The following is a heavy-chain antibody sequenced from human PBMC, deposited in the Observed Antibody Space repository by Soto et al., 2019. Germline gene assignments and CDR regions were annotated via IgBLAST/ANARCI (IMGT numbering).Heavy chain of an antibody. J-gene: IGHJ5*02. V-gene: IGHV3-73*01. Sequence: PGGSLRLSCAASGFTFSGSAMHWVRQASGKGLEWVGRIRSKANSYATAYAASVKGRFTISRDDSKNTAYLQMNSLKTEDTAVYYCTRHFGIVGAPVGFDPWGQGTLVTVSS. CDR2: IRSKANSYAT. CDR3: TRHFGIVGAPVGFDP. D-gene: IGHD1-26*01. CDR1: GFTFSGSA.